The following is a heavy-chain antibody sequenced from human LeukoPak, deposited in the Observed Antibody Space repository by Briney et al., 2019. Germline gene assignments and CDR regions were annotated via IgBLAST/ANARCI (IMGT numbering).Heavy chain of an antibody. V-gene: IGHV4-39*01. CDR2: IYYSGST. CDR1: GGSISSSSYY. D-gene: IGHD6-6*01. Sequence: SETLSLTCTVSGGSISSSSYYWGWIRQPPGKGLEWIGSIYYSGSTYYNPSLKSRVTISVDTSKNQFSLKLSSVTAADTAEYYCARRYSSSSVRAFDIWGQGTMVTVSS. J-gene: IGHJ3*02. CDR3: ARRYSSSSVRAFDI.